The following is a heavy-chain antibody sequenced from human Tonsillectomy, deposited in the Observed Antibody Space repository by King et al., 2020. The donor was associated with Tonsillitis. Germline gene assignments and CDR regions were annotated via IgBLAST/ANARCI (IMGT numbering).Heavy chain of an antibody. CDR3: ARDIMDRWLQWGAADY. J-gene: IGHJ4*02. CDR1: GFTFSNYW. D-gene: IGHD5-24*01. CDR2: IKHDGSEK. Sequence: EVQLVESGGGLVQPGGSLRLSCAASGFTFSNYWMSWVRQAPGKGLEWVANIKHDGSEKYYVDSVKGRFTVSRDNAKNSLFLQMNSLRADDTAVYYCARDIMDRWLQWGAADYWGQGTLVTVSS. V-gene: IGHV3-7*01.